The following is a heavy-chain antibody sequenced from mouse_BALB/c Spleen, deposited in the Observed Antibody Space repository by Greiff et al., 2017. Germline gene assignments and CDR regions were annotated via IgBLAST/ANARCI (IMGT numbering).Heavy chain of an antibody. J-gene: IGHJ2*01. CDR2: IYPGDGDT. D-gene: IGHD3-2*01. Sequence: QVQLKQSGAELARPGASVKLSCKASGYSFTSYWMQWVKQRPGQGLEWIGAIYPGDGDTRYTQKFKGKATLTADKSSSTAYMQLSSLASEDSAVYYCALDSSGYLDYWGQGTTLTVSS. CDR1: GYSFTSYW. V-gene: IGHV1-87*01. CDR3: ALDSSGYLDY.